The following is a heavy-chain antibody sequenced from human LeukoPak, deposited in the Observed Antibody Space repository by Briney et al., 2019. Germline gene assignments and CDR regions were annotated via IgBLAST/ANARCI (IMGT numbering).Heavy chain of an antibody. D-gene: IGHD6-13*01. V-gene: IGHV3-30*04. CDR1: GFTFSSYA. Sequence: GGSLRLSCAASGFTFSSYAMHWVRQAPGKGLEWVAVISYDGSNKYYADSVKGRFTISRDNSKNTLYLQMNSLRAEDTAVYYCARDPAAAGIVDYWGQGILVTVSS. CDR3: ARDPAAAGIVDY. CDR2: ISYDGSNK. J-gene: IGHJ4*02.